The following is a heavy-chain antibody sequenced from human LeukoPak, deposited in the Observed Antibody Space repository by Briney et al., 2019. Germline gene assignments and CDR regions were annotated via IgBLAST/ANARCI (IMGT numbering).Heavy chain of an antibody. CDR1: GFTFSSYA. CDR2: ISDSGGST. J-gene: IGHJ4*02. D-gene: IGHD1-26*01. Sequence: GGSLRLSCAASGFTFSSYAMSWVRQAPGKGLEWVSAISDSGGSTYYADSVKGRFTISRDNSKNTLYLQMNSLRAEDTAVYYCAKDQVGRGIAGATGYWGQGTLVTVSS. V-gene: IGHV3-23*01. CDR3: AKDQVGRGIAGATGY.